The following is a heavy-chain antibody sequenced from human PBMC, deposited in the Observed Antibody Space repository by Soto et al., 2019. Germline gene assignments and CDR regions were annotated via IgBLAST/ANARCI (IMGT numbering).Heavy chain of an antibody. J-gene: IGHJ4*02. Sequence: QVQLVQSGAEVKKPGSSVKVSCKASGGTFSSYTISWVRQAPGQGLEWMGRIIPILGIANYEQKFQGRVTSTADKATSTAHMELSSLRSEDTAVYYCAMVYCSSTSCYRDYWGQGTLVTVSS. CDR3: AMVYCSSTSCYRDY. D-gene: IGHD2-2*02. V-gene: IGHV1-69*02. CDR2: IIPILGIA. CDR1: GGTFSSYT.